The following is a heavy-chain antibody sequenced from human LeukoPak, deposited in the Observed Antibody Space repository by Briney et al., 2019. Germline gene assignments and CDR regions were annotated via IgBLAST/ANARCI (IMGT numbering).Heavy chain of an antibody. Sequence: PGGSLRLSCAASGFTFSSYAMSWVRQAPGKGLEWVSAISGSGGSTYYADSVKGRFTISRDNSKNTLYLQMNSLRAEDTAVYYCAKGYYGSSGSYYAFDIWGQGTMVTGS. CDR3: AKGYYGSSGSYYAFDI. CDR1: GFTFSSYA. CDR2: ISGSGGST. D-gene: IGHD3-22*01. V-gene: IGHV3-23*01. J-gene: IGHJ3*02.